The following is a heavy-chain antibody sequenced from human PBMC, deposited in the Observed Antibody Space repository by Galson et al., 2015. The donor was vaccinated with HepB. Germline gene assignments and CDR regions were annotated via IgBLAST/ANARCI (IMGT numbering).Heavy chain of an antibody. CDR1: GGPISSRNW. D-gene: IGHD6-13*01. V-gene: IGHV4-4*02. CDR3: ARDQGIGEVGRRNWFDL. CDR2: IYHSGST. J-gene: IGHJ5*02. Sequence: SETLSLTCDVSGGPISSRNWWSWVRQPPGKGLEWIGEIYHSGSTSYNPSLKSRVTILVDKSTNQFSLKLTSVTAADTAVYYCARDQGIGEVGRRNWFDLWGQ.